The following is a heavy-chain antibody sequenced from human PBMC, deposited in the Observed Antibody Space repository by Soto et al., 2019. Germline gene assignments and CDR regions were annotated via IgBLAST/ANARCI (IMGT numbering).Heavy chain of an antibody. J-gene: IGHJ4*02. CDR3: AKDPRRRGYSYGYDPYYFDY. Sequence: GGSMRLSCAASGFTFSNYDMHWVRQDTGKGLEWVSAIGTAGDTYYPGSVKGRFTISRENTKNTLYLQMNSLRAEDTAVYYCAKDPRRRGYSYGYDPYYFDYWGQGTLVTVSS. CDR1: GFTFSNYD. CDR2: IGTAGDT. V-gene: IGHV3-13*01. D-gene: IGHD5-18*01.